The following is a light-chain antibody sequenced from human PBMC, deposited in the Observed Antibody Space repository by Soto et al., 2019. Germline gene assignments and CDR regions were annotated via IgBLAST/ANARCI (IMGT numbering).Light chain of an antibody. CDR1: QSISSW. CDR2: KAS. Sequence: DIHMTHSPSTLASSVGDRVTIICRASQSISSWLAWYQQKGGKAPKLLISKASNLDSGVPSRFSGSGSGTEFNLTISSLQPEDFATYYCQQYNSFIWTFGQGTKVDIK. V-gene: IGKV1-5*03. J-gene: IGKJ1*01. CDR3: QQYNSFIWT.